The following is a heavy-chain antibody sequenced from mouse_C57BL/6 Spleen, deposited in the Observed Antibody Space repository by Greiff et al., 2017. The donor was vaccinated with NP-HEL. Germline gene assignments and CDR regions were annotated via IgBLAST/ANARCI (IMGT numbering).Heavy chain of an antibody. V-gene: IGHV1-54*01. CDR2: INPGSGGT. Sequence: QVQLQQSGAELVRPGTSVKVSCKASGYAFTNYLIEWVKQRPGQGLEWIGVINPGSGGTNYNEKFKGKATLTADKSSSTAYMQLSSLTSEDSAVYFGTRLTGYWGQGTTLTVSS. CDR1: GYAFTNYL. J-gene: IGHJ2*01. D-gene: IGHD3-2*01. CDR3: TRLTGY.